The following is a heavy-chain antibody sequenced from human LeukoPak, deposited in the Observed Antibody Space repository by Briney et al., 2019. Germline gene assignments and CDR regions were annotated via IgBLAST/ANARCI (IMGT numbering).Heavy chain of an antibody. CDR3: ARGGIGAYYFDY. CDR2: ISSSSSYI. Sequence: GGSLRLSCAASGFTFSSYSMNWVRQAPGKGLEWVSSISSSSSYIYYADSVKGRFTISRDNAKNSLYLQMNSLRAEDTAVYYCARGGIGAYYFDYWGQGTLVTVSS. D-gene: IGHD3-16*01. J-gene: IGHJ4*02. CDR1: GFTFSSYS. V-gene: IGHV3-21*01.